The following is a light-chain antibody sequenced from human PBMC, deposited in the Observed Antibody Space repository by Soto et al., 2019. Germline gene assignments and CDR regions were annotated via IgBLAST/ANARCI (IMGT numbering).Light chain of an antibody. V-gene: IGKV1-39*01. CDR3: QESYHTPRT. J-gene: IGKJ2*01. CDR1: QTIHAY. Sequence: DIQMTQSPSSLSASVGDRVTITCRASQTIHAYLNWYQQKPGKAPKLLIYAAFSLQSGVPSRFSGRGSGTAFTLTISSLQPEAFATYYCQESYHTPRTFGQGTRLEI. CDR2: AAF.